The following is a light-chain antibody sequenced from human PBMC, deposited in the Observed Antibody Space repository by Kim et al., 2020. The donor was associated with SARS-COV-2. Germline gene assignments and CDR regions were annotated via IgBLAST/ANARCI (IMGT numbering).Light chain of an antibody. CDR2: DAS. CDR3: LQFNNWPLT. CDR1: QTVGGN. V-gene: IGKV3-15*01. J-gene: IGKJ4*01. Sequence: EIVMTQSPATLSVSLGERVTLSCRAGQTVGGNLAWYQQRPGQAPRLLIYDASTRATDVPARFSGSGSGTEFTLTISSLQSEDFAVYYCLQFNNWPLTFGGGTKVDIK.